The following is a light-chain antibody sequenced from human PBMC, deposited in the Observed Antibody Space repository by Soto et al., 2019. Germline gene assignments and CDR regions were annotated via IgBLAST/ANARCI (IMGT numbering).Light chain of an antibody. J-gene: IGKJ4*01. CDR1: QTISTH. CDR3: QQYSSSPLT. CDR2: GAS. Sequence: EVELTQSPVTLSVSGGARATLSCRSSQTISTHLAWYQQKPGQAPRLLIYGASTRATAVPARFSGSGSGTDFTLTISRLEPEDFAVYYCQQYSSSPLTFGGGTKVEIK. V-gene: IGKV3-15*01.